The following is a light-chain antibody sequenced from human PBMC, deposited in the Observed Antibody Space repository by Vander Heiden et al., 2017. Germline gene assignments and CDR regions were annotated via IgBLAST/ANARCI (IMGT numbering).Light chain of an antibody. Sequence: SYDLSQPPSVSVFPGQTASIACSGEKLGYKYTSWYQQKPGQSPVLVIYQDNKRPSGIPERFSGSSSGNTATLTISGTQDIDEADYYCQAWDSNNYVFGTGTKVTVL. CDR2: QDN. J-gene: IGLJ1*01. CDR3: QAWDSNNYV. CDR1: KLGYKY. V-gene: IGLV3-1*01.